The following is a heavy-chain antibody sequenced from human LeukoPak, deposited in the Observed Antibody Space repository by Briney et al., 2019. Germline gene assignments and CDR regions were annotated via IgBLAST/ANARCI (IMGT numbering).Heavy chain of an antibody. D-gene: IGHD3-10*01. CDR1: GFTFGDYA. Sequence: AGGSLRLSCTASGFTFGDYAMSWVRQAPGKGLEWVGFIRSKAYGGTTEYAASAKGRFTISRDDSKSIAYLQMNSLKTEDTAVYYCTREATYYYGSGSQTQFDYWGQGTLVTVSS. CDR2: IRSKAYGGTT. CDR3: TREATYYYGSGSQTQFDY. V-gene: IGHV3-49*04. J-gene: IGHJ4*02.